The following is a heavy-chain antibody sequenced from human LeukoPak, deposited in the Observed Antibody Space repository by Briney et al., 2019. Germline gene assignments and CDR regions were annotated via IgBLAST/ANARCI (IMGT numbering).Heavy chain of an antibody. V-gene: IGHV3-11*04. CDR2: ISASVDPI. CDR3: ARDPSWEILSYFDY. J-gene: IGHJ4*02. D-gene: IGHD1-26*01. Sequence: PGGSLRLSCGASGCTFRNYYMSWSRQARGKGLGWGSYISASVDPIYYGDSVRGQSTTSRDNAQNSLYLDMTTLKAEDTAVYYCARDPSWEILSYFDYWGQGTLVTVSS. CDR1: GCTFRNYY.